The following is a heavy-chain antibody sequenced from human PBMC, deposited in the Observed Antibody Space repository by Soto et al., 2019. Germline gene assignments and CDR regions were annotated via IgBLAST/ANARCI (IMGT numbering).Heavy chain of an antibody. Sequence: PGGSLRLSCAASGFTFSSYWMHWVRQAPGKGLVWVSRINSDGSSTSYADSVKGRFTISRDNAKNTLYLQMNSLRAEDTAVYYCARGTEYDSSGYYYLSLLTYCGQGTLVPVSS. D-gene: IGHD3-22*01. J-gene: IGHJ4*02. CDR2: INSDGSST. CDR1: GFTFSSYW. CDR3: ARGTEYDSSGYYYLSLLTY. V-gene: IGHV3-74*01.